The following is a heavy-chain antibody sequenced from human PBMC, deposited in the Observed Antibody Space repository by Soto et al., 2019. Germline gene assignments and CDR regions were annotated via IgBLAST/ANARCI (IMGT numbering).Heavy chain of an antibody. D-gene: IGHD6-13*01. CDR3: TRVSLGSRRPSDN. CDR1: GFTFSDHY. CDR2: IRNKANSYTT. J-gene: IGHJ4*02. V-gene: IGHV3-72*01. Sequence: EVQLVESGGGLVQPEGSLRLSCAASGFTFSDHYMDWVRQAPGKGLEWVGRIRNKANSYTTEYAAPVKVRFIISREDSKNSVFLQMDRLKTRDTVVYYGTRVSLGSRRPSDNWAQGILVTVSS.